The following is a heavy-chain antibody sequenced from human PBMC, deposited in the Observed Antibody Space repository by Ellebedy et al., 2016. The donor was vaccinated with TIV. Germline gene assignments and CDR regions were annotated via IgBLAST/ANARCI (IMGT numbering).Heavy chain of an antibody. CDR2: LWYDGSDK. D-gene: IGHD5-12*01. Sequence: GESLKISCTASGFTFSAFGIHWVRQAPGKGLEWVAHLWYDGSDKYYADSVKGRFTISRDKSKSTLYLQMSSRRGEDTAVYYCARAWIPYGLDVWGHGTTVTVSS. V-gene: IGHV3-33*01. CDR1: GFTFSAFG. CDR3: ARAWIPYGLDV. J-gene: IGHJ6*02.